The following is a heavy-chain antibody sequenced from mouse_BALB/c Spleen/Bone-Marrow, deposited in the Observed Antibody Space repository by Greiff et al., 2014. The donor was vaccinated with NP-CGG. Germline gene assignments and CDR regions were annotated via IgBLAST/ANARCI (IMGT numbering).Heavy chain of an antibody. Sequence: EVQGVESGGGLVKPGGSLILSCAASGFTFSDFYMYWVRQTPEKRLEWVATISYGGSYIYYPDSVKGRFTISRDDAKNNLYLQMSSLKSEDTAMYYCARDRGVQGYAMDYWGQGTSVTVSS. J-gene: IGHJ4*01. CDR2: ISYGGSYI. D-gene: IGHD2-14*01. V-gene: IGHV5-4*02. CDR3: ARDRGVQGYAMDY. CDR1: GFTFSDFY.